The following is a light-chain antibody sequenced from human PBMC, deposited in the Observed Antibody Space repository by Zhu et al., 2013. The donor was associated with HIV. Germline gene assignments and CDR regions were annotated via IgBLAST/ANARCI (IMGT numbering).Light chain of an antibody. Sequence: EIQMTQSPSSLSASVGDRVTITCRASQTIRNYVNWYQQKSGKAPKLLIFSASTLQSGVPSRFSGAGSGTDFSLTISSLQPEDFATYHCQQSYSTPYTFGQGTKLEI. V-gene: IGKV1-39*01. CDR2: SAS. J-gene: IGKJ2*01. CDR3: QQSYSTPYT. CDR1: QTIRNY.